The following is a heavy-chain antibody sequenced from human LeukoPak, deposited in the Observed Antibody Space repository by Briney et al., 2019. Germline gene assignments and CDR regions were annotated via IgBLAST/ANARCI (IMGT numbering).Heavy chain of an antibody. D-gene: IGHD3-22*01. V-gene: IGHV3-30-3*01. CDR3: ASVVIGYYFDY. Sequence: PGGSLRLSCAAAGFTFSSYAMHWVRQAPGKWLEWVAVISYDGSNKYYADSVKGRFTISRDNSKNTLYLQMNSLRAEDTAVYYCASVVIGYYFDYWGQGTLVTVSS. CDR2: ISYDGSNK. J-gene: IGHJ4*02. CDR1: GFTFSSYA.